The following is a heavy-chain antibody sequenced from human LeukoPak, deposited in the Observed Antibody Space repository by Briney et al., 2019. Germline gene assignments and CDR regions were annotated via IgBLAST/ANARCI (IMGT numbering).Heavy chain of an antibody. CDR3: ARRGSGWYYFDY. CDR1: GGSISSSSYY. D-gene: IGHD6-19*01. V-gene: IGHV4-39*01. Sequence: SETLSLTCTVSGGSISSSSYYWGWIRQRPGKGLEWIGSIYYSGSTYYNPSLKSRVTISVDTSKNQFSLKLSSVTAADTAVYYCARRGSGWYYFDYWGQGTLVTVSS. J-gene: IGHJ4*02. CDR2: IYYSGST.